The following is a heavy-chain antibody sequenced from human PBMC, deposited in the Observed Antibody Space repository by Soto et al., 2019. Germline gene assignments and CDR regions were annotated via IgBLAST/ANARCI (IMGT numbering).Heavy chain of an antibody. J-gene: IGHJ3*02. CDR3: AKYNNSGSHAFDI. D-gene: IGHD3-22*01. V-gene: IGHV4-31*03. CDR2: IFYSGST. Sequence: SETLSLTCTVSGGSISSGNYYWSWIRQHPGKGLEWIGYIFYSGSTYYNPSLKSRVTISVDTSKNQFSLKLSSVTAADTAVYYCAKYNNSGSHAFDIWGQGTMVTVSS. CDR1: GGSISSGNYY.